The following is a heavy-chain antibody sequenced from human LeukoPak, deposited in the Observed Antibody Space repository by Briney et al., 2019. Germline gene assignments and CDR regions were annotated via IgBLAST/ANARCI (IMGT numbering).Heavy chain of an antibody. CDR1: GFTFNTYS. D-gene: IGHD3-22*01. J-gene: IGHJ3*02. CDR2: IKQDGSEK. Sequence: GGSLRLSCSASGFTFNTYSMNWVRQAPGKGLEWVANIKQDGSEKYYVDSVKGRFSISRDNDKNSLYLQMNSLRAEDTAVYYCARDLGRYYYDSSGYYYDDAFDIWGQGTMVTVSS. V-gene: IGHV3-7*01. CDR3: ARDLGRYYYDSSGYYYDDAFDI.